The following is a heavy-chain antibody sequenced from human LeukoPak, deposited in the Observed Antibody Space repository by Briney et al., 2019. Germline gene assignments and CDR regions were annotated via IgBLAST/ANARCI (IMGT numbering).Heavy chain of an antibody. CDR2: INPNSGGT. Sequence: ASVKVSCKASGYTFTGYYMHWVRQAPGQGLEWMGWINPNSGGTIYAQKFQGRVTMTRDTSISTVYMELSRLRSDDTAVYYCARAPPITRGPFDPWGQGTLVTVSS. D-gene: IGHD3-10*01. V-gene: IGHV1-2*02. CDR3: ARAPPITRGPFDP. J-gene: IGHJ5*02. CDR1: GYTFTGYY.